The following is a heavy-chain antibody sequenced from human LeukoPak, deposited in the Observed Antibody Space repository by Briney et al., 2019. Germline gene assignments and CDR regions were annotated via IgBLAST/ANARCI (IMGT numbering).Heavy chain of an antibody. CDR3: SSSQGVVVIYYYGMDV. D-gene: IGHD2-2*01. CDR1: GFSFTNTW. Sequence: GGSLRLSCAASGFSFTNTWMSWVRQAPGKGLEWVGRIKSKTEGGATDYAAPVKGRFTISRDDSKNTLYLQMDSLKTEDTAVYYCSSSQGVVVIYYYGMDVWGQGTTVTVSS. J-gene: IGHJ6*02. CDR2: IKSKTEGGAT. V-gene: IGHV3-15*01.